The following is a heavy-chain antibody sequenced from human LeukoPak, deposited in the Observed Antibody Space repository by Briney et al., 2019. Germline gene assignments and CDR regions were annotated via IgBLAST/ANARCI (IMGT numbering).Heavy chain of an antibody. Sequence: SETLSLTCAVYGGSFSGYYWNWIRQPPGKGLEWIGEINHSGRTNYNPSLKSRVTISVDTSKKQFSLKLSSVTAADTAVYYCAREAGRGAFDYWGQGTLVTVSS. CDR1: GGSFSGYY. CDR2: INHSGRT. V-gene: IGHV4-34*01. D-gene: IGHD6-13*01. J-gene: IGHJ4*02. CDR3: AREAGRGAFDY.